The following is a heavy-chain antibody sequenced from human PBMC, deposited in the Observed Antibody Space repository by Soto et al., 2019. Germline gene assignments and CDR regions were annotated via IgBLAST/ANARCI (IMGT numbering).Heavy chain of an antibody. J-gene: IGHJ4*02. V-gene: IGHV3-23*01. CDR3: ARDPFDY. CDR1: GFTFSTYA. CDR2: ITGSGGSK. Sequence: SLRLSCAASGFTFSTYAMSWVCQAPGKGLEWVSTITGSGGSKYYADSVRGRFPISRDNSKNTVYLQMNSLRAEDTAVYYCARDPFDYWGQGTLVTVSS.